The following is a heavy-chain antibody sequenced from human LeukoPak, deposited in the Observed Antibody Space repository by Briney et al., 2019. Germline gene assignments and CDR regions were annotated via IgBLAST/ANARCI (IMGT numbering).Heavy chain of an antibody. Sequence: PGXXLXWXSGISWNSGSIGYADSVKGRFTISRDNAKNSLYLQMNSLRAEDTALYYCAKGSFSSGYYDYWGLGTLVTVSS. CDR2: ISWNSGSI. D-gene: IGHD3-22*01. V-gene: IGHV3-9*01. J-gene: IGHJ4*02. CDR3: AKGSFSSGYYDY.